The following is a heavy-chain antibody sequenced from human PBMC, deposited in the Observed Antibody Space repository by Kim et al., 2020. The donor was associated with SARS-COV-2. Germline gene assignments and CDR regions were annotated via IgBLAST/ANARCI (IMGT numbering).Heavy chain of an antibody. CDR3: VKENCDCFPRWNFGWDV. CDR1: GFTSNNFG. D-gene: IGHD3-9*01. CDR2: NGHDDSKE. Sequence: GGSLRLSCAASGFTSNNFGIHWVRQAPGKGLEWVAVNGHDDSKEDYADSVKGRFTISRDNSKNTLFLQMNSLRPEDTAVYYCVKENCDCFPRWNFGWDVWGLGTTVIVSS. V-gene: IGHV3-33*06. J-gene: IGHJ6*02.